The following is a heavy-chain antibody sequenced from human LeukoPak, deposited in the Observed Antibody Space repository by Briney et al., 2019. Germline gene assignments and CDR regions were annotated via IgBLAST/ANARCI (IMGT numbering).Heavy chain of an antibody. Sequence: ASVKVSCKASGGTFSSYAISWVRQAPGQGLEWMGGIIPIFGTANYAQKFQGRVTITADKSTGTAYMELSSLRSEDTAVYYCARDRGVVPAANEWDYYYYGMDVWGKGTTVTVSS. D-gene: IGHD2-2*01. CDR2: IIPIFGTA. CDR1: GGTFSSYA. V-gene: IGHV1-69*06. J-gene: IGHJ6*04. CDR3: ARDRGVVPAANEWDYYYYGMDV.